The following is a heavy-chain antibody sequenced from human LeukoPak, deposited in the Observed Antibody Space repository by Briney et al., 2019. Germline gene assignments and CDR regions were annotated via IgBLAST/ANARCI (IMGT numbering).Heavy chain of an antibody. CDR2: INQIGTT. CDR1: GGSMTSYY. V-gene: IGHV4-59*08. Sequence: SETLSLTCTVSGGSMTSYYWTWIRQPPGKGLEWIAYINQIGTTNYNPSLKSRLSISLDASKNQFSLRLTSVTATDTAVYYCARKSAGAGTQWFDPWGQGTLVTVSS. CDR3: ARKSAGAGTQWFDP. J-gene: IGHJ5*02. D-gene: IGHD6-19*01.